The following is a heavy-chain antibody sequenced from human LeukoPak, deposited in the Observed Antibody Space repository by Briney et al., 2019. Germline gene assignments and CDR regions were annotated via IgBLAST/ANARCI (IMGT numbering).Heavy chain of an antibody. CDR1: GFTFSSYA. CDR2: ISGSGGST. J-gene: IGHJ4*02. CDR3: AKARNYYDTSATDFDY. D-gene: IGHD3-22*01. V-gene: IGHV3-23*01. Sequence: GGSLRLSCAASGFTFSSYAMSWVRQAPGKGLEWVSAISGSGGSTYYADSVKGRFTISRDNSNNTLYLQMNSLRAEDTAVYYCAKARNYYDTSATDFDYWGQGTLVTVSS.